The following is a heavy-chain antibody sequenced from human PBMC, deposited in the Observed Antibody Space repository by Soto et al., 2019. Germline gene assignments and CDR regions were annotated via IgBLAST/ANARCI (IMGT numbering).Heavy chain of an antibody. Sequence: QVQLVQSGAEVKNPGSSVKVSCKTSGGTFNSYLIDWVRQAPGQGLEWMGGIIPAFGTAKYAQKFQGRVTITPDKSTTTAYMELRTLTSEETAVYYCARGLDQPPVGLYFDTWGQGTLVTVSS. J-gene: IGHJ4*02. D-gene: IGHD2-2*01. CDR2: IIPAFGTA. CDR1: GGTFNSYL. V-gene: IGHV1-69*06. CDR3: ARGLDQPPVGLYFDT.